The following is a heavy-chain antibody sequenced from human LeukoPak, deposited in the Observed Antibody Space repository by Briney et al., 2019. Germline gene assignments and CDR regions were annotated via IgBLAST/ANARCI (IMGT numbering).Heavy chain of an antibody. CDR3: ARAGGSGWYGSLALLDFDY. D-gene: IGHD6-19*01. CDR1: GGSISGDY. J-gene: IGHJ4*02. Sequence: SETLSLTCTVSGGSISGDYWSWIRQPAGTGLEWIGYIYYSGSTNYNPSLKSRVTISVDTSKNQFSLKLSSVTAADTAVYYCARAGGSGWYGSLALLDFDYWGQGTLVTVSS. CDR2: IYYSGST. V-gene: IGHV4-59*01.